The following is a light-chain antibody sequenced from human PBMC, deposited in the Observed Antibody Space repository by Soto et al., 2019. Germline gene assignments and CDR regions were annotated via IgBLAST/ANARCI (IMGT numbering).Light chain of an antibody. J-gene: IGKJ4*01. Sequence: EIVLTQSPATLSLSPGERATLSCRASQSVSSYLARYQQKPGQAPRLLIHAASNRATGIPARFSGSGSVTDFTLTISSLEPEDFAVYFCQQRSNWPPALTFGGGTKVEIK. CDR2: AAS. V-gene: IGKV3-11*01. CDR3: QQRSNWPPALT. CDR1: QSVSSY.